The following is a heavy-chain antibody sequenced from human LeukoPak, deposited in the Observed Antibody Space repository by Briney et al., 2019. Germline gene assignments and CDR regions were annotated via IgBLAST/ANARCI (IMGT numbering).Heavy chain of an antibody. Sequence: GGSLRLSCAASGFTFSSYWMSWLRQAPGKGLEGVANIKQGGSEKYYVDSVKGRFTISRDNAKTSLYLKMNSLRAEDTAVYYCARRAYSYGTFHWGQGTLVTVSS. CDR3: ARRAYSYGTFH. CDR2: IKQGGSEK. D-gene: IGHD5-18*01. CDR1: GFTFSSYW. V-gene: IGHV3-7*01. J-gene: IGHJ4*02.